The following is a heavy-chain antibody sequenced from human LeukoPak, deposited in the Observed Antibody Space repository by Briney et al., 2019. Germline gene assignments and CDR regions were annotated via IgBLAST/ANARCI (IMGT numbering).Heavy chain of an antibody. J-gene: IGHJ3*02. CDR1: GGSISSYY. CDR2: IYDSGST. V-gene: IGHV4-59*12. D-gene: IGHD3-16*01. Sequence: SETLSLTCTVSGGSISSYYWSWIRQPPGKGLEWIGYIYDSGSTNYNPSLKSRVTISVDTSKNQFSLKLSSVTAADTAVYYCARPGGGVFAFDIWGQGTMVTVSS. CDR3: ARPGGGVFAFDI.